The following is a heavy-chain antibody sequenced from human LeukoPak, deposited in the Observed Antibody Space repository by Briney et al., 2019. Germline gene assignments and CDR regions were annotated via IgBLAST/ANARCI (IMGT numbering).Heavy chain of an antibody. D-gene: IGHD3-16*01. J-gene: IGHJ4*02. CDR2: IYYSGST. V-gene: IGHV4-30-4*01. Sequence: SETLSLTCTVSGGSISSADYYWSWIRQPPGKGLEWIGYIYYSGSTYYNPSLKSRVTISVDTSKNQFSLKLSSVTAADTAVYYCARVRLGELILDYWGQGTLVTVSS. CDR3: ARVRLGELILDY. CDR1: GGSISSADYY.